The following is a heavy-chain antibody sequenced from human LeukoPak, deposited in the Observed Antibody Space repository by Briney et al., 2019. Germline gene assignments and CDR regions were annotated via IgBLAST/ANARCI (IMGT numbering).Heavy chain of an antibody. V-gene: IGHV4-34*01. D-gene: IGHD3-22*01. CDR1: GGSFTNYY. Sequence: SETLSLTCTDNGGSFTNYYHSWVRHPPGKGLEGIGEIHPSGSTTSLPSLLTRATISVDTSKNQFSLKLTSVTAADTAVYYCSRGEDYYKVGNYWGQGTLVTVAS. J-gene: IGHJ4*02. CDR2: IHPSGST. CDR3: SRGEDYYKVGNY.